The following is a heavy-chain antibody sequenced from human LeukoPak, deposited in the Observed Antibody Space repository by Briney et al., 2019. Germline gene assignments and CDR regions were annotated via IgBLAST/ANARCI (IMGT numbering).Heavy chain of an antibody. CDR2: IHHSGST. V-gene: IGHV4-38-2*02. CDR1: GYSISSGYY. D-gene: IGHD2-15*01. J-gene: IGHJ4*02. CDR3: ARGGQIGLDY. Sequence: PSETLSLTCTVSGYSISSGYYWGWIRQPPGKGLEWIGSIHHSGSTYYNPSLKSRVTISVDTSKNQFSLKLSSVTAADTAVYYCARGGQIGLDYWGQGTLVTVSS.